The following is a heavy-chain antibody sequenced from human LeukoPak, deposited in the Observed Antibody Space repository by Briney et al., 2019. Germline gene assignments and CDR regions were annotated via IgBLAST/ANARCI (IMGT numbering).Heavy chain of an antibody. CDR3: AREANRCFDY. D-gene: IGHD1-14*01. CDR2: IYYSGNT. J-gene: IGHJ4*02. Sequence: SETLSLTCTVSGGSINSYYWSWIRQPPGKGLEYIGHIYYSGNTDYNPSLKSRVTISIDTSKSQFSLKLSSVTAADTAVYYCAREANRCFDYWGQGTLVTVSS. V-gene: IGHV4-59*01. CDR1: GGSINSYY.